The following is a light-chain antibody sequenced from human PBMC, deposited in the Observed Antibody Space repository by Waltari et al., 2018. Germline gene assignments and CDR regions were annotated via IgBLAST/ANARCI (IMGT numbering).Light chain of an antibody. V-gene: IGLV1-44*01. CDR2: NSH. CDR3: AAWDDSLNAWV. Sequence: QSVLTQPPSASGTPGQRVTISCSGSRSNIGSNTVNWYQQLPGTAPKLLFHNSHQRPSGVPDRVSGSKSGTSASLVISGLQSEDEADYYCAAWDDSLNAWVFGGGTRLTVL. J-gene: IGLJ3*02. CDR1: RSNIGSNT.